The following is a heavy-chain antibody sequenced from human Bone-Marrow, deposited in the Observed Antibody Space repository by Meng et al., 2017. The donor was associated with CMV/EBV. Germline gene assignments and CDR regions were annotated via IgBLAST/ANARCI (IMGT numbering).Heavy chain of an antibody. Sequence: GESLKISCAASGFTFSSYSMNWVRQAPGKGLEWVSYISSSSSTIYYADSVKGRFTISRDNAKNSLYLQMNSRRAEDTAVYYCARDLEAYDFWSGYNYYYYGMDVWGQRTTVTVS. CDR1: GFTFSSYS. CDR3: ARDLEAYDFWSGYNYYYYGMDV. D-gene: IGHD3-3*01. CDR2: ISSSSSTI. J-gene: IGHJ6*02. V-gene: IGHV3-48*04.